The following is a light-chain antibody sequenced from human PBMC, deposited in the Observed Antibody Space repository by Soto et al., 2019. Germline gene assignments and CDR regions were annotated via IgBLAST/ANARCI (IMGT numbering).Light chain of an antibody. Sequence: DIVMTQSPDSLAVSLGERATINCRSSQRVLYRSDNKNYLAWYQQKPGQPPKVLIYWASTRESGVPDRFSGSRSGTDFTLTISSLQAEDVAVYYCQQYYTTPEWTFGQGTRVEIK. J-gene: IGKJ1*01. CDR2: WAS. CDR3: QQYYTTPEWT. CDR1: QRVLYRSDNKNY. V-gene: IGKV4-1*01.